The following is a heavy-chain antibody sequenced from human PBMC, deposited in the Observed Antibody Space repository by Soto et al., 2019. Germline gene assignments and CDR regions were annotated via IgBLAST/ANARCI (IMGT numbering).Heavy chain of an antibody. J-gene: IGHJ4*02. V-gene: IGHV4-31*03. CDR1: GDSIGRGAYY. CDR3: ARSGYGSTDFDH. D-gene: IGHD6-13*01. CDR2: IYYRGNT. Sequence: SETRSLTCSVSGDSIGRGAYYWTWIRQHPAQGLEWIGYIYYRGNTYYNPSLESRVSISLDTSKNRIYLKLTSVTAADTAVYYCARSGYGSTDFDHWGQGTRVTVSS.